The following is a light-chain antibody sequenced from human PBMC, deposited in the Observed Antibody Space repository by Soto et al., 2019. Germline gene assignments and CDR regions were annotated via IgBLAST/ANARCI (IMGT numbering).Light chain of an antibody. CDR1: IYDVGGYDY. CDR3: CSYAGSYTYV. Sequence: QSVLTQPRSVSGSPGQSVTISCTGSIYDVGGYDYVSWFQQPPDKAPKLMIYEVTKRPSGIPDRFSGSKSGDTASLTISGLQAEDEADYYCCSYAGSYTYVFGTGTKVTVL. J-gene: IGLJ1*01. CDR2: EVT. V-gene: IGLV2-11*01.